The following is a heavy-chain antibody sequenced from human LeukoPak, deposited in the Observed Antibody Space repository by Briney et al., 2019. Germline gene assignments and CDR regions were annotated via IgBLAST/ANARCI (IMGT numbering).Heavy chain of an antibody. CDR3: ARSYARHSVCDAFHM. J-gene: IGHJ3*02. V-gene: IGHV4-39*01. D-gene: IGHD4-23*01. CDR1: GDSISRSLYY. CDR2: IYYSGSA. Sequence: SETLSLTCTVSGDSISRSLYYWGWIRQPPGKGLEWIGTIYYSGSAYYNPSLKSRVTISVDTSKNQFSLKLTSVTAADTAVYYCARSYARHSVCDAFHMWGQSTIVTVSS.